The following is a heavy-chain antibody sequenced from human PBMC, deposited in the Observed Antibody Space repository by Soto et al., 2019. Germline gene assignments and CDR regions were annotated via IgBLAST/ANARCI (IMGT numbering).Heavy chain of an antibody. CDR2: IYYSGST. CDR1: GGSISSGGYY. J-gene: IGHJ6*02. CDR3: ARDFTDSSGPTLGMGV. Sequence: QVQLQESGPGLVKPSQTLSLTCTVSGGSISSGGYYWSWIRQHPGKGLEWIGYIYYSGSTYYNLSLKSRVTISVDTSKSQFSLKLSSVTAADTAVYYCARDFTDSSGPTLGMGVWGQGTTVTVSS. D-gene: IGHD6-19*01. V-gene: IGHV4-31*03.